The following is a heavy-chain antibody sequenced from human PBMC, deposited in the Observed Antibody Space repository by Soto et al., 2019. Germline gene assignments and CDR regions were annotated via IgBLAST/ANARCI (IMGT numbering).Heavy chain of an antibody. J-gene: IGHJ4*02. CDR2: INAGNGNT. D-gene: IGHD1-20*01. CDR3: ARDFSTSVYAIDY. V-gene: IGHV1-3*01. CDR1: GYTFTSYA. Sequence: ASVKVSCKASGYTFTSYAMHWVRQAPGQRLEWMGWINAGNGNTKYSQKFQGRVTITRDTSASTAYMELSSLRSEDTAVYYCARDFSTSVYAIDYWGQGTLVTVSS.